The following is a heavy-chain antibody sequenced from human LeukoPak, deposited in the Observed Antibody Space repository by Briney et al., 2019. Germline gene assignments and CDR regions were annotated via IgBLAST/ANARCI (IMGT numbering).Heavy chain of an antibody. CDR3: ARAPRSNYYDSSGYYYGLDY. CDR1: GGTFSSYA. CDR2: IIPIFGTA. Sequence: SVKVSCKASGGTFSSYAISWVRQAPGQGLEWMGGIIPIFGTANYAQKFQGRVTITADKSTSTACMELSSLRSEDTAVYYCARAPRSNYYDSSGYYYGLDYWGQGTLVTVSS. D-gene: IGHD3-22*01. J-gene: IGHJ4*02. V-gene: IGHV1-69*06.